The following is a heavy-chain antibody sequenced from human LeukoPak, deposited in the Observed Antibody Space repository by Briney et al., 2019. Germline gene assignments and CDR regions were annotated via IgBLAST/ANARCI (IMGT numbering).Heavy chain of an antibody. CDR3: ARGHRHLLRFLGYYYGMDV. Sequence: ASVKVSCKASGYTFTSYDINWVRQATGQGLEWMGWMNPNSGNTGYAQKFQGRVAMTRNTSISTAYMELSSLRSEDTAAYYCARGHRHLLRFLGYYYGMDVWGQGTTVTVSS. J-gene: IGHJ6*02. CDR2: MNPNSGNT. CDR1: GYTFTSYD. V-gene: IGHV1-8*01. D-gene: IGHD3-3*01.